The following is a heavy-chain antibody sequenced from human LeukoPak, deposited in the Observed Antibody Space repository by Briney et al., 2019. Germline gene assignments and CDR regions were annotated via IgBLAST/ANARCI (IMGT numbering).Heavy chain of an antibody. J-gene: IGHJ4*02. CDR1: GFTFSSYS. CDR2: ISSSSSYI. D-gene: IGHD4-23*01. Sequence: GGSLRLSCAASGFTFSSYSMNWVRQAPAKGLEWVSSISSSSSYIYYADSVKGRFTISRDNAKNSLYLQMNSLRAEDTAVYYCAGAVRTTVVTEFDYWGQGTLVTVSS. CDR3: AGAVRTTVVTEFDY. V-gene: IGHV3-21*01.